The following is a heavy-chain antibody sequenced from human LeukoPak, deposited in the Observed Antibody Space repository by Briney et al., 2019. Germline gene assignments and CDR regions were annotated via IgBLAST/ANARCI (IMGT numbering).Heavy chain of an antibody. CDR3: ARVRCSSTSCYGYFDY. D-gene: IGHD2-2*01. J-gene: IGHJ4*02. V-gene: IGHV1-69*05. CDR2: IIPIFGTA. CDR1: GGTFSSYA. Sequence: SVKVSCKASGGTFSSYAISWVRQAPGQGLEWMGGIIPIFGTANYAQKFQGRVTITTDESTSTAYMELSSLRSEDTAVYYCARVRCSSTSCYGYFDYWGQGTLVTVSS.